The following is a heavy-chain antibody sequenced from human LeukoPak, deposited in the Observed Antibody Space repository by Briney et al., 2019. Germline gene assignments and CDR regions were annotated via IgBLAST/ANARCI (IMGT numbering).Heavy chain of an antibody. V-gene: IGHV3-53*01. CDR2: IYSGGST. J-gene: IGHJ4*02. CDR1: GFTVSSNY. Sequence: QPGGSLRLSCAASGFTVSSNYMSWVRQAPGKGLEWVSVIYSGGSTYYADSVKGRFTISRDNSKNTLYFQMNSLRAEDTAVYYCARGTTYYDFWSGYYLDYWGQGTLVTVSS. CDR3: ARGTTYYDFWSGYYLDY. D-gene: IGHD3-3*01.